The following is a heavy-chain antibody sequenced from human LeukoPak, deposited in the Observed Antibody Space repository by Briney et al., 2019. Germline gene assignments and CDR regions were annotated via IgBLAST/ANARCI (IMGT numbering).Heavy chain of an antibody. Sequence: GASVKVSCKXSGGTFSSYTISWVRQAPGQGLERMGRISPILGIANYAQKFQGRVTITADKSTSTAYMELSSLRSEDTAVYYCARYYGGNSSLDYWGQGTLVTVSS. V-gene: IGHV1-69*02. J-gene: IGHJ4*02. D-gene: IGHD4-23*01. CDR2: ISPILGIA. CDR1: GGTFSSYT. CDR3: ARYYGGNSSLDY.